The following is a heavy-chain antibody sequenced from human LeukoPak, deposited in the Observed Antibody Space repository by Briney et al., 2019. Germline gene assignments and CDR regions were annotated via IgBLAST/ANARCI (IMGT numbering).Heavy chain of an antibody. CDR3: AREWDGDPPANWFDP. V-gene: IGHV1-18*01. Sequence: ASVKVSCKASGYTFTSYGISWVRQAPGQGLEWMGWISAYNGNTNYPQKLQGRVTMTTDTSTSTAYMELRSLRSDDTAVYYCAREWDGDPPANWFDPWGQGTLVTVSS. CDR2: ISAYNGNT. D-gene: IGHD4-17*01. J-gene: IGHJ5*02. CDR1: GYTFTSYG.